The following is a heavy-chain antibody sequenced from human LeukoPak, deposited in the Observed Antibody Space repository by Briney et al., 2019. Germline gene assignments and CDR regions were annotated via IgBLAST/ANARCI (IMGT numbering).Heavy chain of an antibody. CDR2: TYYRSKWYN. CDR1: GDSVSSNSAA. Sequence: SETLSLTCAISGDSVSSNSAAWNWIRQSPSRGLEWLGRTYYRSKWYNDYAVSVKSRLTINPDTSKNQFSLQLSSVTTARDRRDGYSYWFDYWGQGTLVTVSS. CDR3: SYWFDY. D-gene: IGHD5-24*01. J-gene: IGHJ4*02. V-gene: IGHV6-1*01.